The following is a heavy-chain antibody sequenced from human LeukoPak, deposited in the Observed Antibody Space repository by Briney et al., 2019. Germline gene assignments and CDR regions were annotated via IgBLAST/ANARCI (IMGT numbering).Heavy chain of an antibody. CDR3: ARLRIAYCGGDCYSPFGY. Sequence: PSETLSLTCTVSGGSISSYYWSWIRQPPGKGLEWIGYIYYSGSTNYNPSLKSRVTISVDTSKNQFSLKLSSVTAADTAVYYCARLRIAYCGGDCYSPFGYWGQGTLVTVSS. V-gene: IGHV4-59*08. CDR1: GGSISSYY. J-gene: IGHJ4*02. D-gene: IGHD2-21*02. CDR2: IYYSGST.